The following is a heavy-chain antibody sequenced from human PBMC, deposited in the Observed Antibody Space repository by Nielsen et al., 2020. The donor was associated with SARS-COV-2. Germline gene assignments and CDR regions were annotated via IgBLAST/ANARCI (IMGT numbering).Heavy chain of an antibody. CDR2: ISSSGSTI. CDR1: GFTFSSYE. V-gene: IGHV3-48*03. Sequence: GESLKISCAASGFTFSSYEMNWVRQAPGKGLEWVSYISSSGSTIYYADSVKGRFTISRHNSKNTLYLQMNSLRAEDTAVYYCARGSGYSYGYRYWGQGTLVTVSS. D-gene: IGHD5-18*01. J-gene: IGHJ4*02. CDR3: ARGSGYSYGYRY.